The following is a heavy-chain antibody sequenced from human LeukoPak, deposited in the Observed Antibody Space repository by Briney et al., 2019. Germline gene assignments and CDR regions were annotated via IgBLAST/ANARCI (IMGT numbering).Heavy chain of an antibody. D-gene: IGHD7-27*01. Sequence: SETLSLTCTVSGGSISSYYWSWIRQPPGKGLEWIGYIYYSGSTSYNPSLKSRVTISVDTSKNQFSLKLSSVTAADTAVYYCARDRLGFDYWGQGTLVTVSS. CDR1: GGSISSYY. J-gene: IGHJ4*02. CDR2: IYYSGST. CDR3: ARDRLGFDY. V-gene: IGHV4-59*01.